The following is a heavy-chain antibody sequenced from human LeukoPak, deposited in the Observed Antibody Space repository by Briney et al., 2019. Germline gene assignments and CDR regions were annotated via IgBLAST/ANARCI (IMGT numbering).Heavy chain of an antibody. CDR1: GGSFSGYY. CDR2: INHSGST. D-gene: IGHD3-3*01. V-gene: IGHV4-34*01. Sequence: SETLSLTCAVYGGSFSGYYWSWIRQPPGKGLEWIGEINHSGSTYYNPSLKSQVTISVDTSKNQFSLKLSSVTAADTAVYYCARDDGHYDFWSGYYPNWFDPWGQGTLVTVSS. J-gene: IGHJ5*02. CDR3: ARDDGHYDFWSGYYPNWFDP.